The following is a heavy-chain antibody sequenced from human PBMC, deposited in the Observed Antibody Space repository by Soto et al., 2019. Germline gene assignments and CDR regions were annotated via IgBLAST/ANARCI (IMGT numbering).Heavy chain of an antibody. CDR1: GFTFSSYS. V-gene: IGHV3-21*01. CDR3: AVTTEVYFDY. D-gene: IGHD4-17*01. Sequence: PGGSLRLSCAASGFTFSSYSMNCVRQAPGKGLEWVSSISSSSSYIYYADSVKGRFTISRDNAKNSLYLQMNSLRAEDTAVYYCAVTTEVYFDYWGQGTLVTVSS. J-gene: IGHJ4*02. CDR2: ISSSSSYI.